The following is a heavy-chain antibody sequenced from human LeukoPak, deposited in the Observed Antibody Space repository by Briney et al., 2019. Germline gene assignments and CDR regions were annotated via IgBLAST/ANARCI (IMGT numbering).Heavy chain of an antibody. J-gene: IGHJ4*02. CDR1: GFSFSNYA. CDR3: AKGYYSRGWYYFDY. D-gene: IGHD6-19*01. Sequence: QTGGSLRLSCAASGFSFSNYAMSWVRQAPGKGLEWVSTISGGGGSTYCADSVKGRFTISRDNSKNTLYLQMNSLRAEDTAVYYCAKGYYSRGWYYFDYGGQGPLVTVSS. CDR2: ISGGGGST. V-gene: IGHV3-23*01.